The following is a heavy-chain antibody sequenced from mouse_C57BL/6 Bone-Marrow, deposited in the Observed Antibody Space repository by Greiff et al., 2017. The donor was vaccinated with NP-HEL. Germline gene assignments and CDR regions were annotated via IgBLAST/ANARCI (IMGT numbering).Heavy chain of an antibody. CDR1: GYTFTEYT. CDR2: FYPGSGSI. Sequence: QVQLKESGAELVKPGASVKLSCKASGYTFTEYTIHWVKQRSGQGLEWIGWFYPGSGSIKYNEKFKDKATLTADKSSSKVYMELSRLTSEDSAVYFCARHEEGWAWFAYWGQGTLVTVSA. V-gene: IGHV1-62-2*01. D-gene: IGHD3-3*01. CDR3: ARHEEGWAWFAY. J-gene: IGHJ3*01.